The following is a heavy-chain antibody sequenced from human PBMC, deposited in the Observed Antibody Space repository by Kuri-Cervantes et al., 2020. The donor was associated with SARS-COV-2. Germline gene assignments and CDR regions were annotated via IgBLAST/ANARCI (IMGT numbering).Heavy chain of an antibody. CDR2: IDPNSGGT. CDR1: GYTFTGYY. D-gene: IGHD1-26*01. J-gene: IGHJ4*02. V-gene: IGHV1-2*04. CDR3: ARSLRTATYFDY. Sequence: ASVKVSCKASGYTFTGYYMHWVRQASGQGLEWMGWIDPNSGGTNYAQKFQGWVTMTRDTSISTVYMELSRLRSDDTAVYYCARSLRTATYFDYWGQGTLVTVSS.